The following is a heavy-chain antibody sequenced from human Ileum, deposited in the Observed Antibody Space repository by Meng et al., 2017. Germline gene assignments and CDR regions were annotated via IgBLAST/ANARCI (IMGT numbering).Heavy chain of an antibody. CDR1: GFSLTTGAEG. D-gene: IGHD3-16*01. Sequence: QNASKESGRTLVKPTQTLTLTCAFSGFSLTTGAEGVGWFCQPEGKGLEWLAMIYRDDEKRFSPSLNSRLTITKDTSKSQVVLTMTNMDPVDTATYYCARGRVGTWWFDPWGQGALVTVSS. CDR2: IYRDDEK. V-gene: IGHV2-5*02. J-gene: IGHJ5*02. CDR3: ARGRVGTWWFDP.